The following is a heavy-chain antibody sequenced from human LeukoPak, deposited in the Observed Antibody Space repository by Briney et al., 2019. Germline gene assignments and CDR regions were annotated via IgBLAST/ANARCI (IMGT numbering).Heavy chain of an antibody. CDR3: ARLGFSNSGSYLAPSDY. J-gene: IGHJ4*02. V-gene: IGHV4-59*08. D-gene: IGHD1-26*01. CDR2: IYYSGGT. Sequence: SETLSLTCTVSGGSISSYYWSWIRQPPGKGLEWIGYIYYSGGTNYNPSLKRRVTISVDTSKNQFSLKLSSVTAADTAVYYCARLGFSNSGSYLAPSDYWGQGTLVTVSS. CDR1: GGSISSYY.